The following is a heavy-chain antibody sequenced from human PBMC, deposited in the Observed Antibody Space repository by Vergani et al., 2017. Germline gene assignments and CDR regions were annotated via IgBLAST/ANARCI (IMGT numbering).Heavy chain of an antibody. CDR2: IKRDGTET. J-gene: IGHJ1*01. D-gene: IGHD2-15*01. CDR1: GFIFSTYA. V-gene: IGHV3-7*01. Sequence: EVQLVEPGGGLVKPGGSLRLSCAASGFIFSTYAMSWVRQAPGKGLEWVASIKRDGTETFYVDSVKGRFTISRDNAKTTLYLQMNSLRDEDRGVYYCARISGGSAPYLHYWGQGTLVTVAS. CDR3: ARISGGSAPYLHY.